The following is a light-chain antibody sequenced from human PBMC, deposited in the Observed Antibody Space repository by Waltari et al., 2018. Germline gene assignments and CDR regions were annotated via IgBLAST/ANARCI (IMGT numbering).Light chain of an antibody. CDR2: YST. J-gene: IGLJ2*01. Sequence: SYALIQPPSVSVAPGETARITCVGNPIGLSSVHWYQQKPGQAPVLVIYYSTDRPSGIPERFSGSNSGNTATLTINRVEAGDEADYYCQVWDSSSDHPFGGGTKLTVL. CDR1: PIGLSS. V-gene: IGLV3-21*04. CDR3: QVWDSSSDHP.